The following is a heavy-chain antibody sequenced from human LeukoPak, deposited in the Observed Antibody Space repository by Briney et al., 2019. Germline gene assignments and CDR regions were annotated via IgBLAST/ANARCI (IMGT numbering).Heavy chain of an antibody. CDR2: ISYDGSNK. Sequence: GGCLRLSCATSGFNFNTHPMHWVRQAPGEGLEWVAEISYDGSNKQYGDSAKGRFTISRDNPKNTLYLEMNRLRVEDTAVYYCASGLSYWGPGTLVTVS. CDR3: ASGLSY. D-gene: IGHD3-10*01. J-gene: IGHJ4*02. V-gene: IGHV3-30*01. CDR1: GFNFNTHP.